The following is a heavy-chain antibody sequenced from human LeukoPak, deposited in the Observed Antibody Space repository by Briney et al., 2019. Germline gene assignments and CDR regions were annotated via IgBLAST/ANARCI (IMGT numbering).Heavy chain of an antibody. V-gene: IGHV3-30-3*01. CDR1: GLTFSSYA. Sequence: PGRSLRLSCAASGLTFSSYAMHWVRQAPGKGLEWVAVISYDGSNKYYADSVKGRFTISRDNSKNTLYLQMNSLGAEDTAVYYCARVLNYYDSSGYYFSYWGQGTLVTVSS. D-gene: IGHD3-22*01. CDR2: ISYDGSNK. CDR3: ARVLNYYDSSGYYFSY. J-gene: IGHJ4*02.